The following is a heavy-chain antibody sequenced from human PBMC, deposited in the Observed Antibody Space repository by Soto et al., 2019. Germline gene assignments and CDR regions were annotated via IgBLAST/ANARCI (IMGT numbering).Heavy chain of an antibody. V-gene: IGHV1-3*01. CDR2: INAGNGNT. CDR1: GYTFTSYA. Sequence: ASVKVSCKASGYTFTSYAMYWVRQAPGQRLEWMGWINAGNGNTKYSQKFQGRVTITRDTSASTAYMELSSLRSEDTAVYYCARASGWYVSDYCGQGTLVTVSS. J-gene: IGHJ4*02. CDR3: ARASGWYVSDY. D-gene: IGHD6-19*01.